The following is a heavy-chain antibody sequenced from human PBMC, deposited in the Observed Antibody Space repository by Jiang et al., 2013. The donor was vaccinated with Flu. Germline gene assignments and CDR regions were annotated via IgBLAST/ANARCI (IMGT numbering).Heavy chain of an antibody. D-gene: IGHD6-13*01. CDR3: XRHLSSSWYVGMLFDI. CDR2: IYPGDSDT. V-gene: IGHV5-51*01. J-gene: IGHJ3*02. CDR1: GYSFTSYW. Sequence: VQLLESGAEVKKPGESLKISCKGSGYSFTSYWIGWVRQMPGKGLEWMGIIYPGDSDTRYSPSFQGQVTISADKSISTAYLQWSSLKASDTAMYYCXRHLSSSWYVGMLFDIWGQGTMVTVSS.